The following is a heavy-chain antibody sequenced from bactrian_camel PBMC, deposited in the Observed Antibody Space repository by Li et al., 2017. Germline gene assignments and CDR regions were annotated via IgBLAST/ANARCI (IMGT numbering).Heavy chain of an antibody. J-gene: IGHJ4*01. D-gene: IGHD3*01. CDR1: ERVYGKC. CDR2: IYTGAGTT. CDR3: AADMGWVPDRCFENPY. Sequence: HVQLVESGGGSVQAGGSLRLSCVAPERVYGKCMGWFREAPGKDREGVAVIYTGAGTTYYGDSVKGRFTISKDTAKNTLYLQMNSLKTEDTAVYYCAADMGWVPDRCFENPYWGQGTQVTVS. V-gene: IGHV3S54*01.